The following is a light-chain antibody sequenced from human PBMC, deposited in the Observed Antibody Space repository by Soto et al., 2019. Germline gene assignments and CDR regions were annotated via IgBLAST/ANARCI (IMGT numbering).Light chain of an antibody. CDR3: QQYNSYWT. Sequence: DIQMTQSPSTLSASLGDRVTIXXRASQSISSWLAWYQQKPGKAPKLLIYDASSLESGVPSRFSGSGSGTEFTLTISSLQPDDFATYYCQQYNSYWTFGQGTKVDIK. CDR1: QSISSW. J-gene: IGKJ1*01. CDR2: DAS. V-gene: IGKV1-5*01.